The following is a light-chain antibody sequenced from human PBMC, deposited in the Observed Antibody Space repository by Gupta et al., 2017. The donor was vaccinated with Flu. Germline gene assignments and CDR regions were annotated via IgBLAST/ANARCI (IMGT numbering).Light chain of an antibody. CDR2: TTT. CDR3: VAWDSGVVEWL. Sequence: TATLICTGNSNNVGNEGAAWLQQHQGHPPKLVAYTTTRRPSGISERFSASRSGNTASLTITGLQPEDEADYYCVAWDSGVVEWLFGGGTKLAAL. J-gene: IGLJ3*02. CDR1: SNNVGNEG. V-gene: IGLV10-54*04.